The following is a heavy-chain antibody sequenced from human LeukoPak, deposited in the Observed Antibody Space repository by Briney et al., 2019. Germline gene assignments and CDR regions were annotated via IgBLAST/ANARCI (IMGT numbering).Heavy chain of an antibody. CDR2: INSGGST. CDR3: ARDSGMDV. CDR1: GFTFSSYS. J-gene: IGHJ6*02. V-gene: IGHV3-53*01. Sequence: PGGSLRLSCAASGFTFSSYSMNWVRQAPGKGLEWVSVINSGGSTYYADSVKGRFTISRDNSKNTLYLQMNSLRAEDTAVYYCARDSGMDVWGQGTTVTVSS.